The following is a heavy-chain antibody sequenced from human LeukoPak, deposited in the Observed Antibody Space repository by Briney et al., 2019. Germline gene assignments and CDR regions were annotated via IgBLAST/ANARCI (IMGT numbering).Heavy chain of an antibody. CDR2: INPNSGGT. V-gene: IGHV1-2*02. J-gene: IGHJ4*02. Sequence: GASVKVSCKTSGYTFTGYYMHWVRQAPGQGLEWMGWINPNSGGTNYAQKFQGRVTMTRDTSISTAYMELSRLRSDDTAVYYCARGRRYSSSWYFDYWGQGTLVTVSS. CDR3: ARGRRYSSSWYFDY. D-gene: IGHD6-13*01. CDR1: GYTFTGYY.